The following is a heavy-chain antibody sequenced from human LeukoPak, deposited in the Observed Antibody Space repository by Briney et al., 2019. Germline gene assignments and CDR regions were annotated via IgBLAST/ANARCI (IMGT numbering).Heavy chain of an antibody. J-gene: IGHJ6*02. D-gene: IGHD3-22*01. Sequence: GGSLRLSCAASGFTFSSYEMNWVRQAPGKGLEWVSYIGSSGSTIYYADSVKGRFTISRDNAKNSLYLQMNSLRAEDTAVYYCARVARYYDSSGYYPLYYYYGMDVWGQGTTVTVSS. V-gene: IGHV3-48*03. CDR1: GFTFSSYE. CDR3: ARVARYYDSSGYYPLYYYYGMDV. CDR2: IGSSGSTI.